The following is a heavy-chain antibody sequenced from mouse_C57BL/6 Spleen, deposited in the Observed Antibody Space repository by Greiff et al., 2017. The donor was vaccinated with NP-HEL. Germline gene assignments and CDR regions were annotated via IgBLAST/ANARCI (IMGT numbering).Heavy chain of an antibody. CDR1: GFTFSDYG. V-gene: IGHV5-17*01. Sequence: EVMLVESGGGLVKPGGSLKLSCAASGFTFSDYGMHWVRQAPEKGLEWVAYISSGSSTIYYADTVKGRFTISRDNAKNTLFLQMTSLRSEDTAMYYCAKDGSSYYAMDYWGQGTSVTVSS. CDR3: AKDGSSYYAMDY. J-gene: IGHJ4*01. D-gene: IGHD1-1*01. CDR2: ISSGSSTI.